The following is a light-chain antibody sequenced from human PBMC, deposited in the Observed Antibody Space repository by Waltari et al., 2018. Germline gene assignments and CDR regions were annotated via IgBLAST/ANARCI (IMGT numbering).Light chain of an antibody. CDR3: SSYTSSTLVV. J-gene: IGLJ2*01. CDR2: DVS. CDR1: SNDVGCYNY. V-gene: IGLV2-14*03. Sequence: QSALTQPASVSGSPGQSITISCTGTSNDVGCYNYVSWYQQQPGKAPKLMIYDVSNRPSGVSNRFSGSKSGNTASLTISGLQAEDEGNYYCSSYTSSTLVVFGGGTNLTVL.